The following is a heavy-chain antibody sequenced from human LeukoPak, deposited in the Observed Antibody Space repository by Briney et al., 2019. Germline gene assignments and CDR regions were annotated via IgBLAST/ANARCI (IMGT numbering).Heavy chain of an antibody. CDR2: ISGNGINT. V-gene: IGHV3-23*01. J-gene: IGHJ4*02. D-gene: IGHD3-16*01. CDR3: ARGVSD. Sequence: GGSLRLSCATSGFTFNIYAMNWVRQAPGKGLEWVSIISGNGINTYYADSVKGRFTISRDDSKNTLYLQMNSLRVDDTAIYYCARGVSDWGQGTLVTVGS. CDR1: GFTFNIYA.